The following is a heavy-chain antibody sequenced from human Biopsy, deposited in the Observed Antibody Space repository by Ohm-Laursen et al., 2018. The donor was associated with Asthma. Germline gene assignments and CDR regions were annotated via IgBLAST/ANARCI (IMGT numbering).Heavy chain of an antibody. CDR2: INSVFGTT. CDR3: ARKAGSCISRTCYSLDF. D-gene: IGHD2-2*01. Sequence: ASVKVSCKSLGGTFNTYVSGWVRQAPGQGLEGMGGINSVFGTTTYPQKFQDRVTITADDSTSTVYMELSSLRSEDTAVYYCARKAGSCISRTCYSLDFWGQGPLVAVSS. V-gene: IGHV1-69*13. CDR1: GGTFNTYV. J-gene: IGHJ4*02.